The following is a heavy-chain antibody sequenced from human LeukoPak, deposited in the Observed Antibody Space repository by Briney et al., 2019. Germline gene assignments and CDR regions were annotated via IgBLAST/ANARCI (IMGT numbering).Heavy chain of an antibody. J-gene: IGHJ4*02. D-gene: IGHD1-1*01. Sequence: GGSLRLSCAASGFTVSSNYMSRVRQAPGKGLEWVSIISSGGGSYYADSVKGRFTIFRDNSKNTLYLQMNSLRAEDTAVYYCARDPHRTGTDKMFDYWGQGTLVTVSS. CDR1: GFTVSSNY. CDR3: ARDPHRTGTDKMFDY. V-gene: IGHV3-66*01. CDR2: ISSGGGS.